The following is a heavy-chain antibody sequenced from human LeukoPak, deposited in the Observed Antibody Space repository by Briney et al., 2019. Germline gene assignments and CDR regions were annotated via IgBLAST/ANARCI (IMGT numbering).Heavy chain of an antibody. D-gene: IGHD2-2*01. V-gene: IGHV3-23*01. CDR2: ISGSGDTT. J-gene: IGHJ6*02. CDR3: AKTPAAYFYYGMDV. Sequence: GGSLRLSRAASGFTFSSYAMSWVRQAPGKGLEWVSGISGSGDTTYYADSVKGRFTISRDNSRNTLYLQMNSLRADDTAVYYCAKTPAAYFYYGMDVWGQGTTVTVSS. CDR1: GFTFSSYA.